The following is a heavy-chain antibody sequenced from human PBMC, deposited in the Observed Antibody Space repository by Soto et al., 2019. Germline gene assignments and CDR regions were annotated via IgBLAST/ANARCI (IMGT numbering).Heavy chain of an antibody. V-gene: IGHV1-69*04. J-gene: IGHJ5*02. CDR3: ARDPGDLSSSGAPVDHWFDP. CDR1: GGTFSSYT. CDR2: IIPILGIA. Sequence: SVKVSCKASGGTFSSYTISWVRQAPGQGLEWMGRIIPILGIANYAQKFQGRVTITADKSTSTAYMELSSLRSEDTAVYYCARDPGDLSSSGAPVDHWFDPWGQGTLVTVSS. D-gene: IGHD2-2*01.